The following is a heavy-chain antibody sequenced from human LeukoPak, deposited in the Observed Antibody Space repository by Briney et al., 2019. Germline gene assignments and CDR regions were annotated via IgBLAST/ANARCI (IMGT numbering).Heavy chain of an antibody. D-gene: IGHD3-10*01. CDR2: INPSGGST. CDR1: GYTFTSYY. CDR3: ARIYASGRHYYFDY. J-gene: IGHJ4*02. Sequence: ASVKVSCKASGYTFTSYYMHWVRQAPGQGLEWMGIINPSGGSTSYAQKFRGRVTMTRDTSASTFYMELSSLRSEDTAVYYCARIYASGRHYYFDYWGQGTLVTVSS. V-gene: IGHV1-46*01.